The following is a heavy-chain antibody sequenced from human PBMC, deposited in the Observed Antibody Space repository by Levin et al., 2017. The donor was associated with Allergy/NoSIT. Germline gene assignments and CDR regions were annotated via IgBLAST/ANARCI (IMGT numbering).Heavy chain of an antibody. CDR1: GFTFSSYA. CDR3: AKAYSSSSEGKDYYYGMDV. D-gene: IGHD6-6*01. CDR2: ISGSGGST. V-gene: IGHV3-23*01. J-gene: IGHJ6*02. Sequence: GESLKISCAASGFTFSSYAMSWVRQAPGKGLEWVSAISGSGGSTYYADSVKGRFTISRDNSKNTLYLQMNSLRAEDTAVYYCAKAYSSSSEGKDYYYGMDVWGQGTTVTVSS.